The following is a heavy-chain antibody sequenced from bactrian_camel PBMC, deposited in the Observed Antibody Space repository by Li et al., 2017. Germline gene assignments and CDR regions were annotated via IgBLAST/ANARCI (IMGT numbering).Heavy chain of an antibody. CDR2: IDDHGRT. D-gene: IGHD5*01. J-gene: IGHJ4*01. CDR3: AAERFSSNTYVSIWGRCEYNS. CDR1: GYTYSAYC. V-gene: IGHV3-3*01. Sequence: QVQLVESGGGSVQAGGSLRLSCVVTGYTYSAYCFAYFRQAPGKEREAIAFIDDHGRTNYADSVKGRFTISKDSAEMTVYLQMNSLKPEDTAMYYCAAERFSSNTYVSIWGRCEYNSWGQGTQVTVS.